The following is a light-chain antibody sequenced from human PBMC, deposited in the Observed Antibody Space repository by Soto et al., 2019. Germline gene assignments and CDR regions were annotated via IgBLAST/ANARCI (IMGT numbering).Light chain of an antibody. CDR1: SSNIGAGYD. CDR2: GNN. CDR3: QSYATGLSVLYV. Sequence: QSVLTQPPSVSGAPGQRVTISCTGSSSNIGAGYDVHWYQQLPGTAPKLLIYGNNNRPSGVPDRFSGSMSGTSASLAVTGLQAEDEADYYCQSYATGLSVLYVFGTGTKLTVL. J-gene: IGLJ1*01. V-gene: IGLV1-40*01.